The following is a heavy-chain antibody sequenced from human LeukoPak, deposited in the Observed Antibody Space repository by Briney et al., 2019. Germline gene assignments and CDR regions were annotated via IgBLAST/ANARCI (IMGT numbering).Heavy chain of an antibody. CDR1: EFTVSRNY. CDR3: AKDLDSTDLYDNAD. Sequence: GGSLRLSCTASEFTVSRNYVLWVRQAPGKGLEWVSLIFSNGDTHYADSVKGRFTISRDNSKNTLFLQMNSLRAEDTAVYYCAKDLDSTDLYDNADWGQGTLVTVSS. J-gene: IGHJ1*01. D-gene: IGHD6-19*01. CDR2: IFSNGDT. V-gene: IGHV3-53*01.